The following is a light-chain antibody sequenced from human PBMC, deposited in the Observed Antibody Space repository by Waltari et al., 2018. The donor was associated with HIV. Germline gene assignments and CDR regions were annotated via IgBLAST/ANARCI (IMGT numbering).Light chain of an antibody. CDR3: CSYAGTYTYVL. J-gene: IGLJ3*02. V-gene: IGLV2-11*01. CDR2: EVI. CDR1: SSDVGGYDS. Sequence: QSALTQPRSVSGSPVQSVTISCTGTSSDVGGYDSVSWYLQHPGKVPKLIISEVIKRPSGVPDRFSGSKSGNTASLTISGLQTEDEADYFCCSYAGTYTYVLFGGGTKLTVL.